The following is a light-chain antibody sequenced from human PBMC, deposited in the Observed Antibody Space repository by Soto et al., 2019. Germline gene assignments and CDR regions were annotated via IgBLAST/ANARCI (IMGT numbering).Light chain of an antibody. CDR2: GAS. CDR1: QSVSSSY. CDR3: QQYGSSPPWT. Sequence: ILLTQSQGTLSLSPGERATLPCRASQSVSSSYLAWYQQKPGQAPRLLIYGASSRATGIPDRFSGSGSGTDFTLTISRLEPEDFAVYYCQQYGSSPPWTFGQGTRLEI. V-gene: IGKV3-20*01. J-gene: IGKJ5*01.